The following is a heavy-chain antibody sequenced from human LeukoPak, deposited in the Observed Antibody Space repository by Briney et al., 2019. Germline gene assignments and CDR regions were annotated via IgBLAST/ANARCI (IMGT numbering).Heavy chain of an antibody. J-gene: IGHJ4*02. CDR1: GGSISSSSYY. D-gene: IGHD6-25*01. V-gene: IGHV4-39*07. CDR3: ARVSESIAAKFDY. CDR2: IYYSGST. Sequence: PSETLSLTCTVFGGSISSSSYYWGWIRQPPGKGLEWIGSIYYSGSTYYNPSLKSRVTISVDTSKNQFSLKLSSVTAADTAVYYCARVSESIAAKFDYWGQGTLVTVSS.